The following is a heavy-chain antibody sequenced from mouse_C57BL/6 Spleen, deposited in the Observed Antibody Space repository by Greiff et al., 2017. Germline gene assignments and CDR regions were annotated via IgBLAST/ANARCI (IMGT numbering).Heavy chain of an antibody. V-gene: IGHV1-26*01. Sequence: EVQLQQSGPELVKPGASVKISCKASGYTFTDYYMNWVKQSHGKSLEWIGDINPNNGGTSYNQKFKGKATLTVDKSSSTAYMELRSLTSEDSAVYYCAGGYYGYGGFAYWGQGTLVTVSA. CDR2: INPNNGGT. CDR1: GYTFTDYY. CDR3: AGGYYGYGGFAY. J-gene: IGHJ3*01. D-gene: IGHD2-2*01.